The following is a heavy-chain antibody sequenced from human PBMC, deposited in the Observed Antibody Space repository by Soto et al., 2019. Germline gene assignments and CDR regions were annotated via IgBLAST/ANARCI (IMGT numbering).Heavy chain of an antibody. J-gene: IGHJ4*02. CDR1: GFTFSRCW. Sequence: EVQLVESGAGLVQPGGSLRLSCAASGFTFSRCWMHWVRQAPGKGLVWVSRINSDGSSTSYADSVKSRFTIYRDNAKNTVYLQMNSLRAEDTAVYYCATVPLEWLFAYRGQGTLVTVSS. D-gene: IGHD3-3*01. V-gene: IGHV3-74*01. CDR3: ATVPLEWLFAY. CDR2: INSDGSST.